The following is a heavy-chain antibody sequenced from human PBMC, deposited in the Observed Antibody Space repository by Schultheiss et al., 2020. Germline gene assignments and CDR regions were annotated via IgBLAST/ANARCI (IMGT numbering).Heavy chain of an antibody. V-gene: IGHV3-30-3*01. CDR1: GFTFSSYA. CDR2: ISYDGSNK. D-gene: IGHD3-10*01. J-gene: IGHJ4*02. Sequence: GESLKISCAASGFTFSSYAMYWVRQAPGKGLEWVAVISYDGSNKYYADSVKGRFTISRDNAKNSLYLQMNSLRAEDTAVYYCARDDQDYGSGSYYGYWGQGNLGTVSS. CDR3: ARDDQDYGSGSYYGY.